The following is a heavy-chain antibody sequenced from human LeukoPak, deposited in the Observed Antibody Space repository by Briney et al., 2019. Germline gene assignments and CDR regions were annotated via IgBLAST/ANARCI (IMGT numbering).Heavy chain of an antibody. CDR2: IYHSGST. J-gene: IGHJ4*02. CDR3: ARGTYYYDGPFDY. CDR1: GYSISSGYY. Sequence: SETLSLTCTVSGYSISSGYYWGWIRQPPGKGLEWIGSIYHSGSTYYNPSLKSRVTISVDTSKNQFSLKLSSVTAADTAVYYCARGTYYYDGPFDYWGQGTLVTVSS. V-gene: IGHV4-38-2*02. D-gene: IGHD3-22*01.